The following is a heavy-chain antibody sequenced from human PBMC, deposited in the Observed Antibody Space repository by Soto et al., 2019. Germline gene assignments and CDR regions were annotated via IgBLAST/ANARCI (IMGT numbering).Heavy chain of an antibody. J-gene: IGHJ5*02. Sequence: ASVKVSCKASGYTFTSYGISWVRQAPGQGLEWMGWTNSYNGNTNYAQKLQGRVTMTTDTSTSTAYMELRSLRSDDTAVYYCAREPVAGIWFDPWGQGTLVTVSS. D-gene: IGHD6-19*01. V-gene: IGHV1-18*01. CDR1: GYTFTSYG. CDR2: TNSYNGNT. CDR3: AREPVAGIWFDP.